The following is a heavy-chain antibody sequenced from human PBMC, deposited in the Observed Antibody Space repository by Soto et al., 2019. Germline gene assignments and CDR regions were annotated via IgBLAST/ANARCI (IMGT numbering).Heavy chain of an antibody. CDR2: IIPIFGTA. V-gene: IGHV1-69*01. J-gene: IGHJ4*02. D-gene: IGHD1-26*01. CDR1: GGTFSSYS. Sequence: QVQLVQSGAEVKKPGSSVKVSCKASGGTFSSYSINWLRQAPGQGLEWMGEIIPIFGTAYYAQKLQGRVTITADESTSTAYMELSSLRSEDTAVYYCARDGGRHSGGIDYWGQGTLVTVSS. CDR3: ARDGGRHSGGIDY.